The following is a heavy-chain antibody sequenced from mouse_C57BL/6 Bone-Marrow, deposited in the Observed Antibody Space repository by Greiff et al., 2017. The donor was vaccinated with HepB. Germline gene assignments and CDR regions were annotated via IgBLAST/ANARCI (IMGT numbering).Heavy chain of an antibody. CDR3: VREGITTVGGTWFAY. D-gene: IGHD1-1*01. V-gene: IGHV10-3*01. CDR1: GFTFNTYA. CDR2: IRSKSSNYAT. J-gene: IGHJ3*01. Sequence: EVQLQQSGGGLVQPKGSLKLSCAASGFTFNTYAMHWVRQAPGKGLEWVARIRSKSSNYATYYADSVKDRFTISRDDSQSMLYLQMNNLKTEDTAMYYCVREGITTVGGTWFAYWGQGTLVTVSA.